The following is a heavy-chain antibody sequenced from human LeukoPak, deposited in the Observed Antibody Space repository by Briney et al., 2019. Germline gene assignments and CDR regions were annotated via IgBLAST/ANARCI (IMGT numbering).Heavy chain of an antibody. D-gene: IGHD2-8*02. Sequence: PGGSLRLSCAASGFTFSNYNMNWVRQAPGKGLEWVSLISSTSRFLYYADSVKGRFTISRDNAKNSLYLQMNSLRAEDTAVYYCASTESLLVAMDLDYWGQGTLVTVSS. CDR3: ASTESLLVAMDLDY. V-gene: IGHV3-21*01. J-gene: IGHJ4*02. CDR1: GFTFSNYN. CDR2: ISSTSRFL.